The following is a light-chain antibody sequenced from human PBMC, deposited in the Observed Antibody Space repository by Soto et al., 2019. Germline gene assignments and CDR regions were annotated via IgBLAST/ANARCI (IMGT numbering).Light chain of an antibody. CDR3: HQYGSSRGYT. J-gene: IGKJ2*01. V-gene: IGKV3-20*01. CDR2: GAS. Sequence: EIVLTQSPGTLSLSPGERATLSCRASQSVSSSYLAWYQQKPGQAPRLLIYGASSRATGIPDRFSGSGSGTDFTLTISRLEPEDLAVYYCHQYGSSRGYTFGQGTKLEIK. CDR1: QSVSSSY.